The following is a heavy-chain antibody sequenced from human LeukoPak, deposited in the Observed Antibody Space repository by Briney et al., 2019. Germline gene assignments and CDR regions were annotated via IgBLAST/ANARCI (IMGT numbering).Heavy chain of an antibody. Sequence: ASVTVSFTSSVYTVTIYNINWVGQAPGQGREWMGWMNPNSGNTGYAQKLQGRVTTTRNTSISTAYMELSSLRSEDTAVYYCAREISSSGPYYFDYWGQGTLVTVSS. CDR2: MNPNSGNT. D-gene: IGHD6-19*01. CDR1: VYTVTIYN. CDR3: AREISSSGPYYFDY. V-gene: IGHV1-8*03. J-gene: IGHJ4*02.